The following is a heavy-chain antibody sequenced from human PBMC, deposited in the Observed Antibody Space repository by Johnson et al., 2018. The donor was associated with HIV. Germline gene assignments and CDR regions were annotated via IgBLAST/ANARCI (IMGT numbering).Heavy chain of an antibody. D-gene: IGHD2-2*01. V-gene: IGHV3-9*01. CDR2: ISWNSGSI. CDR3: ARQVYCSSTSCSSAFDI. CDR1: GFTFDDYA. J-gene: IGHJ3*02. Sequence: VQLVESGGGLVQPGRSLRLSCAASGFTFDDYAMHWVRQAPGKGLEWVSGISWNSGSIGYADSVKGRFTISRENAKNSLYLQMKSLRAGDTAVYYCARQVYCSSTSCSSAFDIWGQGTVVTVSS.